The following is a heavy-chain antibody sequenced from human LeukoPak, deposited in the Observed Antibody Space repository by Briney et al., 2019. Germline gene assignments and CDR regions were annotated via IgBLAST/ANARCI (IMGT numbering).Heavy chain of an antibody. CDR2: ISGSGGST. CDR1: GFTFSSYA. CDR3: AKDYYDSSGYPPLDAFHI. V-gene: IGHV3-23*01. J-gene: IGHJ3*02. D-gene: IGHD3-22*01. Sequence: GGSLRLSCAASGFTFSSYAMSWVRQAPGKGLERVSAISGSGGSTYYADSVKGRFTISRDNSKNTLYLQMNSLRAEDTAVYYCAKDYYDSSGYPPLDAFHIWGQGPMVTVSS.